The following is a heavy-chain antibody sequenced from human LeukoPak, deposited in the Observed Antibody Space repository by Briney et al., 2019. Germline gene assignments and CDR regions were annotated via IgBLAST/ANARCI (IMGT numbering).Heavy chain of an antibody. CDR2: INHSGST. Sequence: SETLSLTCAVYGGSFSGYYWSWIRQPPGKGLEWIGEINHSGSTNYNPSLKSRVTISVDTSKNQFSLKLSSVTAADTAVYYCAREGLDCISTRCYSADYWGQGTLVTVSS. V-gene: IGHV4-34*01. J-gene: IGHJ4*02. CDR3: AREGLDCISTRCYSADY. CDR1: GGSFSGYY. D-gene: IGHD2-2*01.